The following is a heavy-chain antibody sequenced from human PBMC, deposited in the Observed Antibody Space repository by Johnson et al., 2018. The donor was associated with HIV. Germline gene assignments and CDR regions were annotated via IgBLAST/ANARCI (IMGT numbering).Heavy chain of an antibody. V-gene: IGHV3-7*01. J-gene: IGHJ3*02. D-gene: IGHD1-26*01. CDR3: AREGLYSGSLGAFDI. CDR1: GFTFSSYW. Sequence: VQLLESGGGLVQPGGSLRLSCAASGFTFSSYWMSWVRQAPGKGLEWVANIKQDGSDKYYVDSVKGRFTISRDNAKNSLSLQMNRLRAEDAAVYYCAREGLYSGSLGAFDIWGQGTAVTVSS. CDR2: IKQDGSDK.